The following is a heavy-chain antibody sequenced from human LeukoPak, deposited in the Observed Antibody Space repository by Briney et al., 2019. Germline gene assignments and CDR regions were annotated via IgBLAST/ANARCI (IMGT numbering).Heavy chain of an antibody. V-gene: IGHV3-7*01. J-gene: IGHJ4*02. CDR1: GFTFSSYW. Sequence: GGSLRLSCTVSGFTFSSYWMSWVRQAPGKGLEWVANIKQDGSEKYYVDSVKGRFTISRDNAKNSLFLQMDSLRAEDTAVYYCASQVLYGDNNDYWGQGTLVTVSS. D-gene: IGHD4-17*01. CDR3: ASQVLYGDNNDY. CDR2: IKQDGSEK.